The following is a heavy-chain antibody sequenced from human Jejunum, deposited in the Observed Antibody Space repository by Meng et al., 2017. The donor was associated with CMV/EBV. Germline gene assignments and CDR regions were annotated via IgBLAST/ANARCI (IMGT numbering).Heavy chain of an antibody. D-gene: IGHD6-13*01. J-gene: IGHJ4*02. CDR3: ARGTGSGSWLSDS. CDR1: GFTFSSYA. CDR2: IPFAGNNE. V-gene: IGHV3-30*01. Sequence: SGFTFSSYAMHWVLQAPGKGLEWVAVIPFAGNNEHSADSVKGRFTISRDNSKNTLYLQVNSLRPEDTGVYYCARGTGSGSWLSDSWGQGTLVTVSS.